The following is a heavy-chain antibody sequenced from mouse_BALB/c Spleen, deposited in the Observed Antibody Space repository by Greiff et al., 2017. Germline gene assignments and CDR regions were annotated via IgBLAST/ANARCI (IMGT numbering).Heavy chain of an antibody. V-gene: IGHV7-3*02. CDR2: IRNKANGYTT. CDR1: GFTFTDYY. Sequence: EVQRVESGGGLVQPGGSLRLSCATSGFTFTDYYMSWVRQPPGKALEWLGFIRNKANGYTTEYSASVKGRFTISRDNSQSILYLQMNTLRAEDSATYYCARDIPLYGNYGAMDYWGQGTSVTVSS. J-gene: IGHJ4*01. D-gene: IGHD2-1*01. CDR3: ARDIPLYGNYGAMDY.